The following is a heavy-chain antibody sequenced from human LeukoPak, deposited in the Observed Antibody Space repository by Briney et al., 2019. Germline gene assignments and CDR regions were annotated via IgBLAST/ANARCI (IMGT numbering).Heavy chain of an antibody. CDR1: GFTFSNYA. CDR3: ARDKSYSSGSYYFDY. CDR2: ISYDEDNR. V-gene: IGHV3-30-3*01. J-gene: IGHJ4*02. D-gene: IGHD6-19*01. Sequence: GGFLRLSCIASGFTFSNYAMNWVRQAPGKGLEWVAFISYDEDNRFYADSVKGRFSISRDNANNALFLQMNSLRVEDTAVYYCARDKSYSSGSYYFDYWGQGTLVTVSS.